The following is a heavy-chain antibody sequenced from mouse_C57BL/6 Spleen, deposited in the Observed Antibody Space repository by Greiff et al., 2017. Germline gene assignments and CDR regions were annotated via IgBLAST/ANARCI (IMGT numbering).Heavy chain of an antibody. CDR3: ARSGHDYDDAAMDY. D-gene: IGHD2-4*01. CDR1: GFSLSTSGMG. Sequence: QVTLKECGPGILQSSQTLSLTCSFSGFSLSTSGMGVSRIRQLSGMGLGWLGHIYWADDKRYNPSLKSRLTISKDTSRNQVFLKITSVDTADTATYYCARSGHDYDDAAMDYWGQGTSVTVSS. CDR2: IYWADDK. V-gene: IGHV8-12*01. J-gene: IGHJ4*01.